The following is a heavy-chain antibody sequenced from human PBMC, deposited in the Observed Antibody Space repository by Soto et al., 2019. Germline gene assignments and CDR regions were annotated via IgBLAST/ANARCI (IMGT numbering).Heavy chain of an antibody. CDR2: ISANSGNT. D-gene: IGHD6-19*01. CDR3: ARLYPPPDHDLPGYSRGWSRAFYSYGLDV. CDR1: GYTFRNYA. J-gene: IGHJ6*02. V-gene: IGHV1-18*01. Sequence: QVQLVQSGAEVKKPGASVKVSCKASGYTFRNYAMTWVRQAPGLGLEWMGWISANSGNTNYVQRLQGRVTLTTETSACKAYMELMSLRFDDTAVYYCARLYPPPDHDLPGYSRGWSRAFYSYGLDVWGQGTTVTVSS.